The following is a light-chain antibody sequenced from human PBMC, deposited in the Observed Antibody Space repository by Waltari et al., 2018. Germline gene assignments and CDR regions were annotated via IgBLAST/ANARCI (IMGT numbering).Light chain of an antibody. CDR2: GAS. CDR1: QSVSSK. V-gene: IGKV3-15*01. CDR3: QQYNKWPRT. J-gene: IGKJ1*01. Sequence: EIVMTKSPATLSVPPGERATLPCRASQSVSSKLAWYQQKPGQAPRLLIYGASTRATGIPARVSGSGSGTEFTLTISSLQSEDFAIYYCQQYNKWPRTFGQGTKVAIK.